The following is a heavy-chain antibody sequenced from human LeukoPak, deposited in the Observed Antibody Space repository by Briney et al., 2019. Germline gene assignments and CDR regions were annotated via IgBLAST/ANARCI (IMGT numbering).Heavy chain of an antibody. CDR1: GGTFSSYA. CDR2: IIPIFGTA. CDR3: ARATQGYCSGGSCYEYCFDY. V-gene: IGHV1-69*06. Sequence: ASVKVSCKASGGTFSSYAISWVRQAPGQGLEWMGGIIPIFGTANYAQKFQGRVTITADKSTSTAYMELSSLRSEDTAVYYCARATQGYCSGGSCYEYCFDYWGQGTLVTVSS. J-gene: IGHJ4*02. D-gene: IGHD2-15*01.